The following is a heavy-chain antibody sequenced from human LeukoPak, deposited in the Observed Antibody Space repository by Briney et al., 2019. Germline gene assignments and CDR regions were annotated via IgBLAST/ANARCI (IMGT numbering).Heavy chain of an antibody. D-gene: IGHD6-13*01. Sequence: GGSLRLSCSASGFTFSSYVMYWVRQAPGKGLEYVSAISPNGGSTYYADSVKGRFTISRDNSGTTLYLQMNSLRAEDTALYYCARVWFAAAGTGAFDIWGQGTMVTVSS. CDR1: GFTFSSYV. CDR2: ISPNGGST. V-gene: IGHV3-64*04. J-gene: IGHJ3*02. CDR3: ARVWFAAAGTGAFDI.